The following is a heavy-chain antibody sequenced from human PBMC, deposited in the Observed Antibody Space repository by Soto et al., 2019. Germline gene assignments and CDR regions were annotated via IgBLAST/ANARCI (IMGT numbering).Heavy chain of an antibody. CDR3: ATPPQIGWGA. D-gene: IGHD3-16*01. J-gene: IGHJ4*02. CDR2: ISSSGSTI. V-gene: IGHV3-48*03. Sequence: EVQLVQSGGGLVQPGGSLRLSCAASGFTFSSFEMNWVRQAPGKGLEWVSYISSSGSTIHYADSVKGRFTTSRDNGKNSLYLQMNSLRAEDTAVYYCATPPQIGWGAWGQGTLVTVSS. CDR1: GFTFSSFE.